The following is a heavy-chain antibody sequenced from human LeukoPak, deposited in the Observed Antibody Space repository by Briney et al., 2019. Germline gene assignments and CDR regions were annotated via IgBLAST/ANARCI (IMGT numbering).Heavy chain of an antibody. CDR2: ISSNGGST. CDR3: AKASKMDTILPPFDY. J-gene: IGHJ4*02. Sequence: PGGSLRLSCAASGFTFSSYAMSWVRQAPGKGLEWVSSISSNGGSTYYADSVKGRFTISRDNSKNTLYLQMNSLRAEDMAVYYCAKASKMDTILPPFDYWGQGTLVTVSS. V-gene: IGHV3-23*01. D-gene: IGHD5-24*01. CDR1: GFTFSSYA.